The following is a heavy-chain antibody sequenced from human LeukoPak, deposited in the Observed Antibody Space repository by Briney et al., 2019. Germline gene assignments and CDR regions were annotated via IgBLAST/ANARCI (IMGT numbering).Heavy chain of an antibody. V-gene: IGHV1-18*01. CDR2: ISAYNGKT. Sequence: ASVKVSCNASGYVFSNYGISWVRQVPGQGLEWMGWISAYNGKTNYAQKFQDRVTMTTDTSTSTAYMELRSLRSDDTAVYYCAREGSSWYEFGYWGRGTLVAVSS. J-gene: IGHJ4*02. CDR1: GYVFSNYG. D-gene: IGHD6-13*01. CDR3: AREGSSWYEFGY.